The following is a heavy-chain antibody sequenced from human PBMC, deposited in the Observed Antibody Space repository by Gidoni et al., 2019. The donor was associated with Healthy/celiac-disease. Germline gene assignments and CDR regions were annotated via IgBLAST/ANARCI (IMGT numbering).Heavy chain of an antibody. CDR2: LSAYNGNT. J-gene: IGHJ3*02. V-gene: IGHV1-18*04. CDR1: GYTFTSYG. CDR3: ARENPGRPRDAFDI. Sequence: QDQLVQAGAEVKKPGASVNVLCKPSGYTFTSYGISWVRQAPGQGLEWMGWLSAYNGNTNYAQKLQGRVSMTTDTSTSTAYMELRSLRSDDTAVYYCARENPGRPRDAFDIWGQGTMVTVSS.